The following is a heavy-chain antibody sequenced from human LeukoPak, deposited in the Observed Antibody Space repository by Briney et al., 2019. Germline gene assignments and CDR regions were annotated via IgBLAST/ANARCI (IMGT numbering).Heavy chain of an antibody. Sequence: PSETLSLTCTVSGGSISSYYWSWIRQPPGKGLEWIGYIYYSGSTNYNPSLESRVTISVDTSKNQFSLKLSSVTAADTAVYYCARERSFGVVIISDDAFDIWGQGTMVTVSS. CDR3: ARERSFGVVIISDDAFDI. V-gene: IGHV4-59*01. CDR2: IYYSGST. J-gene: IGHJ3*02. CDR1: GGSISSYY. D-gene: IGHD3-3*01.